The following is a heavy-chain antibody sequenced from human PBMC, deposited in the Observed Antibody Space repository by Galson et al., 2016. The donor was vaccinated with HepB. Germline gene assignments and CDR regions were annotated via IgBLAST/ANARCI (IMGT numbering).Heavy chain of an antibody. J-gene: IGHJ4*02. V-gene: IGHV3-48*04. CDR1: GFSFNSHS. Sequence: SLRLSCAASGFSFNSHSLCWVRQAPGKGLEWLSYISASGAIIHYAHSLKGRLSASRDNAKSTLFLQMNSLTAEDTAVYYCARDPLSCTEGYCIEPFDYWGQGTVVTVSS. CDR2: ISASGAII. CDR3: ARDPLSCTEGYCIEPFDY. D-gene: IGHD2-8*02.